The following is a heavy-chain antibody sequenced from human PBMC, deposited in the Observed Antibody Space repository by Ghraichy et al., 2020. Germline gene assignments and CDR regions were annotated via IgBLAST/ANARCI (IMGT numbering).Heavy chain of an antibody. CDR2: IIPIFGTA. V-gene: IGHV1-69*06. CDR1: GGTFSSYA. Sequence: SVKVSCKASGGTFSSYAISWVRQAPGQGLEWMGGIIPIFGTANYAQKFQGRVTITADKSTSTAYMELSSLRSEDTAVYYCARDFGGGFYGSGSYKYWGQGTLVTVSS. CDR3: ARDFGGGFYGSGSYKY. J-gene: IGHJ4*02. D-gene: IGHD3-10*01.